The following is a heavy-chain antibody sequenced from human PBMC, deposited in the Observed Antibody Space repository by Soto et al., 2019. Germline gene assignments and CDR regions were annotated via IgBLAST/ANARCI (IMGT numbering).Heavy chain of an antibody. CDR2: ISAHDGNT. D-gene: IGHD1-1*01. J-gene: IGHJ4*02. V-gene: IGHV1-18*01. CDR1: GYTFTSYG. CDR3: ARGRYGDY. Sequence: QVHLVQSGAEVKKPGASVKVSCKGSGYTFTSYGITWVRQAPGQGLEWMGWISAHDGNTDYAQKLQGRVTVTRDTSTSTAYMELRSLRSVDTAVYYCARGRYGDYWGQGALVTVSS.